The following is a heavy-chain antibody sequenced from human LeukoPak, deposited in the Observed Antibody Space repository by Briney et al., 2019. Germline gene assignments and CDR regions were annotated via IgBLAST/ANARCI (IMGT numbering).Heavy chain of an antibody. CDR3: ASKSGPNDY. CDR1: GGSFSGYY. J-gene: IGHJ4*02. V-gene: IGHV4-34*01. D-gene: IGHD3-3*01. Sequence: SETLSLTCAVYGGSFSGYYWSWIRQPPGKGLEWIGEINHSGSTNYNPSLKSRVTISVDTSKNQFSLKLSSVTAADTAVYYCASKSGPNDYWAREPWSPSPQ. CDR2: INHSGST.